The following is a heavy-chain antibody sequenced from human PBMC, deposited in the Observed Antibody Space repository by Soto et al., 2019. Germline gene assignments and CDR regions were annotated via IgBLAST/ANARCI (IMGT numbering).Heavy chain of an antibody. CDR1: GYTFTSYA. Sequence: QVQLVQSGAEVKKPGASVKVSCKASGYTFTSYAMHWVRQAPGQRLEWMGWINAGNGNTKYSQKFQGRVTITRDTSASTAYMELRSLRSEDTAVYYCARRARYDYVWGSYRQNDDAFDIWGQGTMVTVSS. J-gene: IGHJ3*02. D-gene: IGHD3-16*02. CDR3: ARRARYDYVWGSYRQNDDAFDI. CDR2: INAGNGNT. V-gene: IGHV1-3*01.